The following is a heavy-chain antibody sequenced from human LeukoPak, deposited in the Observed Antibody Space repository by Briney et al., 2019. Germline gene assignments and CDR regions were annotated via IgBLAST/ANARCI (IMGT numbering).Heavy chain of an antibody. J-gene: IGHJ4*02. CDR1: GYTFTSYS. Sequence: ASVKVSFKASGYTFTSYSISWVRQAPGQGLEWMGWISAYNGNTIYAQKVKGRVTMTTDTSTSTACMELRSLKSDDTAVYYCARASYCSGGSCYSDYWGQGTLVTVSS. CDR3: ARASYCSGGSCYSDY. CDR2: ISAYNGNT. D-gene: IGHD2-15*01. V-gene: IGHV1-18*01.